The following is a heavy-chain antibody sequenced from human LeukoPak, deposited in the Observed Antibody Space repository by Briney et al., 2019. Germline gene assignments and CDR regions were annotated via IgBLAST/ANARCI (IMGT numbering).Heavy chain of an antibody. CDR2: IDPSDSYT. Sequence: GESLKISCKGSGYSFTSYWISWVRQMPGKGLEWMGRIDPSDSYTNYSPSFQGHVTISADKSISTAYLQWSSLKASDTVMYYCARSAITGTTSERLIDYWGQGTLVTVSS. J-gene: IGHJ4*02. V-gene: IGHV5-10-1*01. D-gene: IGHD1-20*01. CDR1: GYSFTSYW. CDR3: ARSAITGTTSERLIDY.